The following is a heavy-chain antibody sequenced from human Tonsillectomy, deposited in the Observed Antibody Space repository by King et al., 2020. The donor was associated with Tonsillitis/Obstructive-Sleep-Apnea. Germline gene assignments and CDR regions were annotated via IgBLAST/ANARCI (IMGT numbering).Heavy chain of an antibody. CDR2: IYYSGST. CDR1: GASISSYY. D-gene: IGHD3-22*01. V-gene: IGHV4-59*08. Sequence: QLQESGPGLVKPSETLSLTCTVSGASISSYYWSWIRQPPGKGLEWIGYIYYSGSTNYNPSLKSRVTISVDTSNNQFSLKLSSVTAADTAVYYCARRFHYYDCSGYCPSAFDIWSQGTMVTVSS. J-gene: IGHJ3*02. CDR3: ARRFHYYDCSGYCPSAFDI.